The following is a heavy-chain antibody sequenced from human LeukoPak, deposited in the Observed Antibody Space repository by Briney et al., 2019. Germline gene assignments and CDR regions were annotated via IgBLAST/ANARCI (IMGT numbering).Heavy chain of an antibody. J-gene: IGHJ4*02. D-gene: IGHD6-19*01. CDR1: GGSITGYY. V-gene: IGHV4-59*08. CDR3: ARHYTSGWDLDY. Sequence: SETLSLTCTISGGSITGYYWSWIRQPPGEGLEWIGYIFYSGSTSYNPSLKSRVTISVDTSKNQISLKLTSVTAADTAVYYCARHYTSGWDLDYWGQGTPVTVSS. CDR2: IFYSGST.